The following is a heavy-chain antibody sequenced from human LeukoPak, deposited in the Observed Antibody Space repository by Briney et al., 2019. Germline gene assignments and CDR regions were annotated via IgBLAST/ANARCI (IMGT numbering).Heavy chain of an antibody. D-gene: IGHD2-15*01. CDR3: ARMHCSGGSCYSVWYYFDY. Sequence: GGSLRLSCAASGFTFSSYSMNWVRQAPGKGLEWVSCISSSSSYIYYADSVKGRFTISRDNAKNSLYLQMNSLRAEDTAVYYCARMHCSGGSCYSVWYYFDYWGQGTLVTVSS. CDR2: ISSSSSYI. V-gene: IGHV3-21*01. CDR1: GFTFSSYS. J-gene: IGHJ4*02.